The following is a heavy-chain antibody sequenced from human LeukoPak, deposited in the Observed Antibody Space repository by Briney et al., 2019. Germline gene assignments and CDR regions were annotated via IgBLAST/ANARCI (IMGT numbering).Heavy chain of an antibody. CDR3: ARGRNDIGQGSFFL. CDR2: IYYTGIT. Sequence: SETLSLTCTVSGGSISNYFWNWIRQTPGKGLEWIGYIYYTGITNYNPSLKSRVTMSVDTSKNQFSLSLTSVTAADTAVYYCARGRNDIGQGSFFLWGQGTLVSVSS. CDR1: GGSISNYF. J-gene: IGHJ4*02. V-gene: IGHV4-59*01. D-gene: IGHD3-3*02.